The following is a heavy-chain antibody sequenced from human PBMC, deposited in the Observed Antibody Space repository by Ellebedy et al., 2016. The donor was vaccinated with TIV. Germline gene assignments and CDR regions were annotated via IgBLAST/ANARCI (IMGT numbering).Heavy chain of an antibody. CDR1: GGTFNYA. Sequence: AASVKVSCKASGGTFNYALTWVRQAPGQGLEWMGAVIPKFERGSPAQKFQGRVTITADEATSTAYMEMSSLRYDDTAVYYCATSGRVAVTTTFDYWGQGTLVTVSS. D-gene: IGHD4-17*01. V-gene: IGHV1-69*13. J-gene: IGHJ4*02. CDR2: VIPKFERG. CDR3: ATSGRVAVTTTFDY.